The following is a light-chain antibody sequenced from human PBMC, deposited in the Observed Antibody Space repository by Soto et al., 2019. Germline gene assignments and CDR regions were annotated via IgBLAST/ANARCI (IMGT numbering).Light chain of an antibody. CDR3: SSYTSSSTVV. J-gene: IGLJ2*01. CDR2: DVS. Sequence: QSVLTQPASVYGSPGQSITISCTGTSSVVCGYNYVSWYQQHPGKAPKLMIYDVSNRPSGVSNRFSGSKSGNTASLTISGLQAEDEADYYCSSYTSSSTVVFGGGTKLTVL. V-gene: IGLV2-14*01. CDR1: SSVVCGYNY.